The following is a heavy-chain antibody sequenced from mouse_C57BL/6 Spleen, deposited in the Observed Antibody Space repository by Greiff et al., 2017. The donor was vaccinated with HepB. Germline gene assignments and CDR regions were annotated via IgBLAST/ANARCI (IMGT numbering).Heavy chain of an antibody. CDR1: GFTFSNYW. CDR2: IRLKSDNYAT. V-gene: IGHV6-3*01. CDR3: TEVDGYPYYFDY. D-gene: IGHD2-3*01. J-gene: IGHJ2*01. Sequence: EVKLVESGGGLVQPGGSMKLSCVASGFTFSNYWMNWVRQSPEKGLEWVAQIRLKSDNYATHYAESVKGRFTISRDDSKSSVYLQMNNLRAEDTGIYYCTEVDGYPYYFDYWGQGTTLTVSS.